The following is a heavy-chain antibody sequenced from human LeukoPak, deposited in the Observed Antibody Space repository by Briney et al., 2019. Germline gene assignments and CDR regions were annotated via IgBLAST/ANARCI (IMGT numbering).Heavy chain of an antibody. V-gene: IGHV3-21*01. J-gene: IGHJ4*02. CDR3: ARDHIVVVPAAPLKDY. CDR1: GFTFSSYR. CDR2: ISSSSSYI. D-gene: IGHD2-2*01. Sequence: GGSLRLSCAASGFTFSSYRMTWVRQAPGKGLEWVSSISSSSSYIYYADSVKGRFTISRDNAKNSLYLQMNSLRAEDTAVYYCARDHIVVVPAAPLKDYWGQGTLVTVSS.